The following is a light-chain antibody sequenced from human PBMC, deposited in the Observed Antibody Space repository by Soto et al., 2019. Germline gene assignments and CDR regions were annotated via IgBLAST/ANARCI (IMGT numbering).Light chain of an antibody. CDR3: PQYTRYSAYT. J-gene: IGKJ2*01. CDR1: QTISNW. V-gene: IGKV1-5*03. Sequence: IQMTQFPSTLSASIGDRVTITCRASQTISNWLAWYQQKPWKAPKLLIYKASSLETGVPSRFTGSGSGTEFTLTISSLQPDDFATYYCPQYTRYSAYTFGQGTRLELK. CDR2: KAS.